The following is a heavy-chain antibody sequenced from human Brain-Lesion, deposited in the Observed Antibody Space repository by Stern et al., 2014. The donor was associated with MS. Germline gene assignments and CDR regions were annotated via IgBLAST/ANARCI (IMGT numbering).Heavy chain of an antibody. V-gene: IGHV3-9*01. Sequence: QLVESGGDLVQPGRSLRLSCAAFGFTFDDYAMHWVRQAPGKGLEWVAGISWNSGTIGYAVSVKVRFTTSRDNAYSSLYLQMNSLRPEDTALYYCARDITGSSAYFAYWGQGTLVTVSS. J-gene: IGHJ4*02. CDR2: ISWNSGTI. CDR1: GFTFDDYA. CDR3: ARDITGSSAYFAY. D-gene: IGHD1-14*01.